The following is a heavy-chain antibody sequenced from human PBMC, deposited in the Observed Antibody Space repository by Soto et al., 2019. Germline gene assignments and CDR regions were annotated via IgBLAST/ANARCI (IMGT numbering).Heavy chain of an antibody. V-gene: IGHV1-2*04. D-gene: IGHD2-2*01. CDR3: ARVCSSCLYYYGMDV. J-gene: IGHJ6*02. Sequence: ASVKVSCKASGYTFTGCYMHWVRQAPGQGLEWMGWINPNSGGTNYAQKFQGWVTMTRDTSISTAYMELSRLRSDDTAVYYCARVCSSCLYYYGMDVWAQGATVTVSS. CDR2: INPNSGGT. CDR1: GYTFTGCY.